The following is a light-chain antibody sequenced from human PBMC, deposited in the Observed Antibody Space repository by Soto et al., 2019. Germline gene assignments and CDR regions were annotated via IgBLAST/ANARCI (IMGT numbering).Light chain of an antibody. J-gene: IGKJ1*01. Sequence: EIVLTQSPGTLSLSPGERATLSCRASQSVSSSYLAWYQQKPGQAPRLVIYVASSRATGIPDRISGSGSGTDFTLTISRLEPEDIAVYYCQQYGSSPRGTFGQRTKVEVK. CDR1: QSVSSSY. CDR2: VAS. V-gene: IGKV3-20*01. CDR3: QQYGSSPRGT.